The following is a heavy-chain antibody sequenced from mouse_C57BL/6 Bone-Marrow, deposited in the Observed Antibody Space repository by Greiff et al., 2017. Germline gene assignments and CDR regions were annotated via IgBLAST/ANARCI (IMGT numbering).Heavy chain of an antibody. Sequence: EVNVVESGGGLVKPGGSLKLSCAASGFTFSSYAMSWVRQTPEKRLEWVATISDGGSYTYYPDNVKGRFTISRDNAKNNLYLQMSHLKSEDTAMYYCARERFTTPYWYFDVWGTGTTVTVSS. V-gene: IGHV5-4*01. CDR3: ARERFTTPYWYFDV. CDR2: ISDGGSYT. CDR1: GFTFSSYA. D-gene: IGHD1-1*01. J-gene: IGHJ1*03.